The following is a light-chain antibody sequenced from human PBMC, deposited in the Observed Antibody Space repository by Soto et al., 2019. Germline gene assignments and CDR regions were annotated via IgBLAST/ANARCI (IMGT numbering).Light chain of an antibody. V-gene: IGKV3-20*01. CDR2: GAS. J-gene: IGKJ1*01. Sequence: IVLTQSPGTLSLSPWERATLSCRASQSVSSSYLAWYPQKPGQAPRLLIYGASSRATGIPDRFSGSGSGTDFTLTISRLEPEDFAVYYCQQYGSSRTFGQGTKVDIK. CDR3: QQYGSSRT. CDR1: QSVSSSY.